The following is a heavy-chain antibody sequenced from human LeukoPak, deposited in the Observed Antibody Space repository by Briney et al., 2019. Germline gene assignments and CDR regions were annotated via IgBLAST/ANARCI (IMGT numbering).Heavy chain of an antibody. CDR3: AKDQSSIAAAGTLLDY. CDR2: IKQDGSEK. D-gene: IGHD6-13*01. J-gene: IGHJ4*02. Sequence: GGSLRLSCAASGFTFSSYSMNWVRQAPGKGLEWVANIKQDGSEKYYVASVKGRFTISRDNAKNSLYLQMNSLRDEDTAVYYCAKDQSSIAAAGTLLDYWGQGTLVTVSS. V-gene: IGHV3-7*01. CDR1: GFTFSSYS.